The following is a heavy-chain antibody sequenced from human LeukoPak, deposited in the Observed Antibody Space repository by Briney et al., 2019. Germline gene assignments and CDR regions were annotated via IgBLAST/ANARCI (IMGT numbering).Heavy chain of an antibody. Sequence: PGGSLRLSCTASGFTFGDYAMSWFRQAPGKGLEWVGFIRSKAYGGTTEYAAAVKGRFTISRDDSQSIDYLQMNRLKTEDTAVYYCTSGPRSYDFWSGYHMDVWGKGTTVTVSS. V-gene: IGHV3-49*03. CDR2: IRSKAYGGTT. J-gene: IGHJ6*03. CDR3: TSGPRSYDFWSGYHMDV. D-gene: IGHD3-3*01. CDR1: GFTFGDYA.